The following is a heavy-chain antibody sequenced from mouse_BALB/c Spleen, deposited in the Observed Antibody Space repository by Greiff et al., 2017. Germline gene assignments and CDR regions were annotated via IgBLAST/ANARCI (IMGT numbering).Heavy chain of an antibody. D-gene: IGHD1-1*01. CDR3: ARRRSYYGSSYYYFDY. J-gene: IGHJ2*01. Sequence: VQLQQPGSELVRPGASVKVSCKASGYSFTDYNMYWVKQSHGKSLEWIGYIDPYNGGTSYNQKFKGKATLTVDKSSSTAFMHLNSLTSEDSAVYYCARRRSYYGSSYYYFDYWGQGTTLTVSS. CDR1: GYSFTDYN. V-gene: IGHV1S135*01. CDR2: IDPYNGGT.